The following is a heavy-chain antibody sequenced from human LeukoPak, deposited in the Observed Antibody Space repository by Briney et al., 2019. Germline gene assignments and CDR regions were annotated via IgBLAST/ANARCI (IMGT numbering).Heavy chain of an antibody. CDR2: IYPGDSDT. Sequence: RGESLKISCKGSGYSFTSYWIGGVRQMPGKGLEWVGIIYPGDSDTRYSPSFQGQVTISADKSISTAYLQWSSLKASDTAMYYCARPSTKWSPFDYWGQGTLVTVSS. CDR3: ARPSTKWSPFDY. V-gene: IGHV5-51*01. J-gene: IGHJ4*02. D-gene: IGHD2-15*01. CDR1: GYSFTSYW.